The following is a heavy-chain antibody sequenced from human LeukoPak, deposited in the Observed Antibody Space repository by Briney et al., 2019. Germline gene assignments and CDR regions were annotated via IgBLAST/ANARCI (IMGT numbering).Heavy chain of an antibody. D-gene: IGHD3-22*01. J-gene: IGHJ4*02. CDR1: GYTFSSYY. CDR2: INPSRGST. CDR3: ASGGHIRVYDSNPYYGHY. Sequence: ASVKVSCKASGYTFSSYYMFWVRQAPGQGLEWMGIINPSRGSTSYAQRFQGRVTMTRDMSTSTVYMDLSSLRFEDTAFYYCASGGHIRVYDSNPYYGHYWGQGTLVTVSS. V-gene: IGHV1-46*01.